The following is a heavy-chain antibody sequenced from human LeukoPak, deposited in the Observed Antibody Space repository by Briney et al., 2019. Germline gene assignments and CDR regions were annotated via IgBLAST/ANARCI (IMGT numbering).Heavy chain of an antibody. D-gene: IGHD6-13*01. J-gene: IGHJ6*03. V-gene: IGHV4-34*01. CDR1: GGSFSGYY. Sequence: SETLSLTCAVYGGSFSGYYWSWIRQPPGKGLEWIGEINHSGSTNCNPSLKSRVTISVDTSKNQFSLKLSSVTAADTAVYYCARGLYSSSCYSLGYMDVWGKGTTVTVSS. CDR3: ARGLYSSSCYSLGYMDV. CDR2: INHSGST.